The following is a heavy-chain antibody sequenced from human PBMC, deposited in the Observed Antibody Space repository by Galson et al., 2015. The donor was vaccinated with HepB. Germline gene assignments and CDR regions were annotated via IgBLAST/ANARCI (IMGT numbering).Heavy chain of an antibody. Sequence: SLRLSCAASGFTFRNYGMHWARQAPGKGLEWVALIWYDETNKYYADSVKGRFTISRDNSKNTLYLQMNSLGAEDTAVYYCVREFSGLYYFDYWGQGTLVTVSS. CDR1: GFTFRNYG. J-gene: IGHJ4*02. CDR3: VREFSGLYYFDY. V-gene: IGHV3-33*08. CDR2: IWYDETNK. D-gene: IGHD3-10*01.